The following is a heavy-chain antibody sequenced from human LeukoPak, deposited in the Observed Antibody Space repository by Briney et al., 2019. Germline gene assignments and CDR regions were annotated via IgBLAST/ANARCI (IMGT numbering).Heavy chain of an antibody. D-gene: IGHD2-2*01. CDR2: ISGSGGST. CDR1: GFTFSSYA. V-gene: IGHV3-23*01. CDR3: AKDIVVVPAARAFDAFDI. J-gene: IGHJ3*02. Sequence: GGALRLSCAASGFTFSSYAMRWVGQAPGKGVEGVSGISGSGGSTYYADSVKGRFTISRDNSNNTLYLQMNSLRAEDTAVYYCAKDIVVVPAARAFDAFDIWGQGTMVTVSS.